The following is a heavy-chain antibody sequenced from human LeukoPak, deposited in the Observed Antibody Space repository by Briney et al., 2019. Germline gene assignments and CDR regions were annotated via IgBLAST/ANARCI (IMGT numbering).Heavy chain of an antibody. V-gene: IGHV3-33*08. CDR2: IRYDGSNK. CDR3: ARGADYGDHYSDY. Sequence: PGRSLRLSCAASGFTFSSYEMHWVRQAPGKGLEWVAFIRYDGSNKYYADSVKGRFTISRDNAKNTLYLQMNSLRAEDTAVYYCARGADYGDHYSDYWGQGTLVTVSS. J-gene: IGHJ4*02. CDR1: GFTFSSYE. D-gene: IGHD4-17*01.